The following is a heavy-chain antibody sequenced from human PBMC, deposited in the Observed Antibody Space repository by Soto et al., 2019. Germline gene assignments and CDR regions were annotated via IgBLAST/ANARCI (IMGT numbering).Heavy chain of an antibody. Sequence: PGGSLSLSCAASGFTVSSYGMHWVRQAPGKGLEWVAVISYDGSNKYYADSVRGRFTISRDNSKNTLYLQMNSLRAEDTAVYYCAKDGTSGDYPLWYFDYWGQGTLVTVSS. CDR2: ISYDGSNK. CDR1: GFTVSSYG. J-gene: IGHJ4*02. CDR3: AKDGTSGDYPLWYFDY. V-gene: IGHV3-30*18. D-gene: IGHD4-17*01.